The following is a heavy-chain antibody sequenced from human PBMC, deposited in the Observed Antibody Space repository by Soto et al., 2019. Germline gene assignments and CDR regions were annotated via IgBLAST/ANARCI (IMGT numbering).Heavy chain of an antibody. Sequence: EVQLVESGGGLVQPAGSLRLSCAASGFTFSDHYMDWVRQAPGKGLEWVGRSRNKANSYSTEYAASVKGRFTISRDESKISLDLQMNSLKTGDTAVYCCAMFSGSDTSGLDYWGQGTLFTVSS. J-gene: IGHJ4*02. CDR3: AMFSGSDTSGLDY. D-gene: IGHD1-26*01. V-gene: IGHV3-72*01. CDR2: SRNKANSYST. CDR1: GFTFSDHY.